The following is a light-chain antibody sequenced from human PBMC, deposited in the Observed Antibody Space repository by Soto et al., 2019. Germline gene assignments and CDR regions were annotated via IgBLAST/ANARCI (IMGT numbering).Light chain of an antibody. J-gene: IGLJ3*02. Sequence: QSALTQPASVSGSPGQSITISCTGTSSDVGGYNYVSWYQQHPGKAPRLVIYEVSKRPSGVSNRFSGSKSGNTASLTISGLQAEDEADYYCSSYTSSSNPPNWVIGGGTKLTVL. CDR1: SSDVGGYNY. CDR2: EVS. V-gene: IGLV2-14*03. CDR3: SSYTSSSNPPNWV.